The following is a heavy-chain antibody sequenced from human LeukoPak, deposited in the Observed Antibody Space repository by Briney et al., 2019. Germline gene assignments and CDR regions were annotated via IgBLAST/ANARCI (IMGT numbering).Heavy chain of an antibody. D-gene: IGHD3-22*01. CDR1: GYTFTSYD. J-gene: IGHJ4*02. V-gene: IGHV1-8*03. CDR3: ARGFTTYYYDSSGYYFSD. Sequence: ASVKVSCKASGYTFTSYDINWVRQATGQGLEWMGWMNPNSGNTGYAQKFQGRVTITRNTSISTAYMELSSLRSEDTAVYYCARGFTTYYYDSSGYYFSDWGQGTLVTVSS. CDR2: MNPNSGNT.